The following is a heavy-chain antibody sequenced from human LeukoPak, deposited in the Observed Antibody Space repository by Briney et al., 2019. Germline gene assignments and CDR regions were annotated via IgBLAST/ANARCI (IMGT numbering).Heavy chain of an antibody. CDR1: GFTFSSYA. CDR2: ISYDGSNK. V-gene: IGHV3-30*01. J-gene: IGHJ6*03. CDR3: ARDPAPRRVYYYYMDV. Sequence: GGSLRLSCAASGFTFSSYAMHWVRQAPGKGLEWVAVISYDGSNKYYADSVKGRFTISRDNSKNTLYLQMNSLRAEDTAVYYCARDPAPRRVYYYYMDVWGKGTTVTVSS.